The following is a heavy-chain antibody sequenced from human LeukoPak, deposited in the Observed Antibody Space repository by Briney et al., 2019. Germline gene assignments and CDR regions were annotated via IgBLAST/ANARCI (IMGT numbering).Heavy chain of an antibody. J-gene: IGHJ4*02. CDR3: ARVAVGATIDY. CDR1: GFTFDDYG. CDR2: INRNGGDT. V-gene: IGHV3-20*04. Sequence: VRPGGSLRLSCAASGFTFDDYGMSWVRQAPGKGLECVSGINRNGGDTHYADSVKGRFTISRDNAKNSLYLQMNSLRADDTALYYCARVAVGATIDYWGQGTLVTVSS. D-gene: IGHD1-26*01.